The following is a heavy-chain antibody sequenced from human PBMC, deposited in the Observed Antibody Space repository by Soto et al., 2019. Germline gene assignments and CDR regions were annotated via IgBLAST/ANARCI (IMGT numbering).Heavy chain of an antibody. CDR1: GGSISSYY. V-gene: IGHV4-59*01. CDR2: IYYSGST. Sequence: SETLSLTCTVSGGSISSYYWSWIRQPPGKGLEWIGYIYYSGSTNYNPSLKSRVTISVDTSKNQFSLKLSSVTAADTAVYYCAGQPTAGSYYDLGSYYYYYAMDVCAQGTTVTVSS. D-gene: IGHD3-10*01. J-gene: IGHJ6*02. CDR3: AGQPTAGSYYDLGSYYYYYAMDV.